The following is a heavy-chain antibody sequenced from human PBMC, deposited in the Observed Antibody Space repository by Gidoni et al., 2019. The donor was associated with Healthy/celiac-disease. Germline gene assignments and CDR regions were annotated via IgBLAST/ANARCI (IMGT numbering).Heavy chain of an antibody. CDR2: INSDGSST. D-gene: IGHD5-18*01. CDR3: AREEPPYSYGYNY. Sequence: EVQLVESGGGLVQPGGSLRLSCAASGFTLSSYWMHWVRQAPGKGLVWVSRINSDGSSTSYADSVKGRFTSSRDNAKNTLYLQMNSLRAEDTAVYYCAREEPPYSYGYNYWGQGTLVTVSS. V-gene: IGHV3-74*01. J-gene: IGHJ4*02. CDR1: GFTLSSYW.